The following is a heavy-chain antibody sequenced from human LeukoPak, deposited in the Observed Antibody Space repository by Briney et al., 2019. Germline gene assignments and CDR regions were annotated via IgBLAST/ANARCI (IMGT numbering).Heavy chain of an antibody. CDR2: IYSGGST. CDR3: ARVLVRRGYSYGPFDY. V-gene: IGHV3-53*01. CDR1: GFTFSSYM. Sequence: GGSLRLSCAASGFTFSSYMMTWVRQAPGKGLEWVSVIYSGGSTYYADSVKGRFTISRDNSKNTLYLQMNSLRAEDTAVYYCARVLVRRGYSYGPFDYWGQGTLVTVSS. J-gene: IGHJ4*02. D-gene: IGHD5-18*01.